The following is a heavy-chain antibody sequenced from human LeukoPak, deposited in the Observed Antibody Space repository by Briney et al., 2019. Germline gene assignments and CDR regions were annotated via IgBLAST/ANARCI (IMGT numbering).Heavy chain of an antibody. D-gene: IGHD3-10*01. CDR3: AREGWFGESNNWFDP. V-gene: IGHV1-18*01. J-gene: IGHJ5*02. Sequence: ASVKVSCKASGYTFTSYSISWVRQAPGQGLEWMGWISVYNGNTNYAQKFQGRVTITADKSTSTAYMELSSLRSEDTAVYYCAREGWFGESNNWFDPWGQGTLVTVSS. CDR2: ISVYNGNT. CDR1: GYTFTSYS.